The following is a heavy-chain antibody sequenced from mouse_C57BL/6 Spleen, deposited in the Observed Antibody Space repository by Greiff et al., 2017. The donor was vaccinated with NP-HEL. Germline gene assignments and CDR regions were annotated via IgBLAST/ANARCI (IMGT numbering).Heavy chain of an antibody. CDR1: GYAFSSSW. J-gene: IGHJ1*03. CDR2: IYPGDGDT. CDR3: AREGSPSYYGSSYWYVDV. D-gene: IGHD1-1*01. Sequence: QVQLQQSGPELVKPGASVKISCKASGYAFSSSWMNWVKQRPGKGLEWIGRIYPGDGDTNYNGKFKGKATLTADKSSSTAYMQLSSLTSEDSAVYFCAREGSPSYYGSSYWYVDVWGTGTTVTVSS. V-gene: IGHV1-82*01.